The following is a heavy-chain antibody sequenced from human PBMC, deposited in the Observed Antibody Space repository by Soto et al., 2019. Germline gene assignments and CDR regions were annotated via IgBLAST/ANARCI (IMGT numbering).Heavy chain of an antibody. D-gene: IGHD1-26*01. CDR2: IIPIFGTI. J-gene: IGHJ3*02. Sequence: SVKVSCKASGGTFGSNAISWVRQAPGQGLEWMGNIIPIFGTINNAQKFQGRVTITADESTNTAYMELSSLRSEDTAVYYCARSGSPDAFDIWGQGTMVTVSS. CDR3: ARSGSPDAFDI. V-gene: IGHV1-69*13. CDR1: GGTFGSNA.